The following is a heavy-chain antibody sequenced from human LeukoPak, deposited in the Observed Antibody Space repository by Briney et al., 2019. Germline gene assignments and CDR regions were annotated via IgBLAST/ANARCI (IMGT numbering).Heavy chain of an antibody. V-gene: IGHV4-34*01. CDR3: ARGKRVRYFDWLLWFDY. D-gene: IGHD3-9*01. CDR2: INHSGST. CDR1: GGSFSGYY. J-gene: IGHJ4*02. Sequence: SETLSLTCAVYGGSFSGYYWSWIRQPPGKALEWIGEINHSGSTNYNPSLKSRVTISVDTSKNQFSLKLSSVTAADTAVYYCARGKRVRYFDWLLWFDYWGQGTLVTVSS.